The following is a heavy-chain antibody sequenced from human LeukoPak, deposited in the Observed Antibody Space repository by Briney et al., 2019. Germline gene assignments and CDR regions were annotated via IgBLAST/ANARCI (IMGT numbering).Heavy chain of an antibody. CDR1: GVSIGSNSFY. CDR2: IYYSGTT. Sequence: PSETLSLTCTVSGVSIGSNSFYWAWIRQPPGKGLEWIATIYYSGTTFYNPSLRSRVTISIDASKNQFSLKLSSVTAADTAVYYCARLRAFYGDYGGWFDPWGQGTLVTVSS. V-gene: IGHV4-39*01. D-gene: IGHD4-17*01. J-gene: IGHJ5*02. CDR3: ARLRAFYGDYGGWFDP.